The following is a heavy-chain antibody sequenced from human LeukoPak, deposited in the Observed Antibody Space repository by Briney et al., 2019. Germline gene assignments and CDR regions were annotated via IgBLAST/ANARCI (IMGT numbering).Heavy chain of an antibody. CDR3: ARGDGMDV. CDR1: GFTFSSYA. CDR2: ISGSGGST. J-gene: IGHJ6*02. Sequence: GGSLRLSCAASGFTFSSYAMSWVRQAPGKGLEWVSAISGSGGSTYYADSVKGRFTISRDNSKNTLFLQLNSLRADDTAVYYCARGDGMDVWGRGTTVTVSS. V-gene: IGHV3-23*01.